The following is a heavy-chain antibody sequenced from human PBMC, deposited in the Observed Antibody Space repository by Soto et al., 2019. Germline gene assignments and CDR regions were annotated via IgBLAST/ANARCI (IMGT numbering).Heavy chain of an antibody. CDR2: IDPSDSYT. J-gene: IGHJ4*02. CDR3: ASWEYSSSSGDY. CDR1: GYSFTSYW. V-gene: IGHV5-10-1*01. Sequence: PGESLKISCKGSGYSFTSYWISWVRQMPGKGLEWMGRIDPSDSYTNYSPSFQGHVTISADKSISTAYLQWSSLKASDTAMYYCASWEYSSSSGDYWGQGTLVTAPQ. D-gene: IGHD6-6*01.